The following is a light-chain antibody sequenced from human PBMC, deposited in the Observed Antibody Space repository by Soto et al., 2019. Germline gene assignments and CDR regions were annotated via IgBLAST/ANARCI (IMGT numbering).Light chain of an antibody. Sequence: TQITPSPSSPSAPQGATVPITCRASQSISSYLNWYQQKPGKAPILLVYAASSLHSGVPSRFSGSGSGTDFTLTISSLQPEDSATYCCQQGYSFPVTFGGGAKV. CDR1: QSISSY. J-gene: IGKJ4*01. CDR3: QQGYSFPVT. CDR2: AAS. V-gene: IGKV1-39*01.